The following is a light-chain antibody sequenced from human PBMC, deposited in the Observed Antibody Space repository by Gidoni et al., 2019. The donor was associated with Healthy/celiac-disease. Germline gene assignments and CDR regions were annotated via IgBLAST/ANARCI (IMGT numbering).Light chain of an antibody. J-gene: IGKJ5*01. CDR3: QQYDNIPPIT. CDR1: QDIRNY. Sequence: DIQMTQSPSALSASVGDRVTITCQASQDIRNYLNWYQQKPGKDPTLLIYDSSNLETGVPSRFSGSGSVTDFTFTISSLQPEDIATYYCQQYDNIPPITFXXXTRLEIK. CDR2: DSS. V-gene: IGKV1-33*01.